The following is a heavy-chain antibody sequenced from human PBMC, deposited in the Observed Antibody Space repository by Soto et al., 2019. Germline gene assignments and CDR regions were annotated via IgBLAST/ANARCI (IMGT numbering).Heavy chain of an antibody. CDR3: ARKNTVFGVVLGYYYYMDV. CDR1: GYTFTSYG. V-gene: IGHV1-18*01. Sequence: ASVKVSCKASGYTFTSYGISWVRQAPGQGLEWMGWISAYNGNTNYAQKLQGRVTMTTDTSTSTAYMELRSLRSDDTAVYYCARKNTVFGVVLGYYYYMDVWGKGTTVTVSS. D-gene: IGHD3-3*01. J-gene: IGHJ6*03. CDR2: ISAYNGNT.